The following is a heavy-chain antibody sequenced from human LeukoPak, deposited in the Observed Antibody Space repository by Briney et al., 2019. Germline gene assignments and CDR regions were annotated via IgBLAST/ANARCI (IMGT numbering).Heavy chain of an antibody. CDR3: ARDNWDYGVHAFDI. V-gene: IGHV3-33*01. Sequence: GSLELSFAAAGFTFSSYCMHWVRPAPGKGLEWVAGIRYVGSSEYYADSVKGRFTISRDNSKNTLYLQMSSLRAEDTAVYYCARDNWDYGVHAFDIWGQGTMVTVSS. J-gene: IGHJ3*02. D-gene: IGHD1-7*01. CDR1: GFTFSSYC. CDR2: IRYVGSSE.